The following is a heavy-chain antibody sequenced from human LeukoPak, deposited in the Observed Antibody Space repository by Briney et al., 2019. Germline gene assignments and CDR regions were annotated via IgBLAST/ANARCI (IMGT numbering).Heavy chain of an antibody. CDR2: IYTSGST. D-gene: IGHD3-10*01. CDR1: GGSISSGSYY. V-gene: IGHV4-61*02. Sequence: SETLSLTCTVSGGSISSGSYYWSWIRQPAGKGLEWIGRIYTSGSTNYNPSLKSRVTISVDTSKNQFSLKLSSVTAADTAVYYCARIIGGAYNWFDPWGQGTLVTVSS. J-gene: IGHJ5*02. CDR3: ARIIGGAYNWFDP.